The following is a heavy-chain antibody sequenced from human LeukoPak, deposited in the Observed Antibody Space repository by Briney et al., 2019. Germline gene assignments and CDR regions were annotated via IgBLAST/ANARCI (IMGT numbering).Heavy chain of an antibody. CDR3: AKEGPLYDFWSGYYGIDY. D-gene: IGHD3-3*01. Sequence: GGSLRLSCAASGFTFSSYGMHWVRQAPGKGLEWVAFIRDDGSNKYYADSVKGRFTISRDNSKNTLYLQMNSLRAEDTAVYYCAKEGPLYDFWSGYYGIDYWGQGTVVTVSS. CDR2: IRDDGSNK. V-gene: IGHV3-30*02. CDR1: GFTFSSYG. J-gene: IGHJ4*02.